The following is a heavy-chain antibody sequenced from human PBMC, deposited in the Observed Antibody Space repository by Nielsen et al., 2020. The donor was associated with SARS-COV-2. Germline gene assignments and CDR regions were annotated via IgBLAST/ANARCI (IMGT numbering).Heavy chain of an antibody. D-gene: IGHD5-12*01. CDR3: VSEYYYSSGYDFGS. CDR2: ISREAINI. Sequence: GESLKISCVASGFTFSNYAMNWVRQIPGKGPEWVSYISREAINIFYADSVKGRFTISRDDARNSLFLQMNSLRGEDTAVYYCVSEYYYSSGYDFGSWGQGTLVTVSP. J-gene: IGHJ5*01. V-gene: IGHV3-48*03. CDR1: GFTFSNYA.